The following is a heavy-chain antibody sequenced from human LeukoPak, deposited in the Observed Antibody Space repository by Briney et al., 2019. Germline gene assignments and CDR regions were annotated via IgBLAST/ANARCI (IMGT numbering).Heavy chain of an antibody. CDR1: GGSISSSSYY. Sequence: ASETLSLTCTVSGGSISSSSYYWGWIRQPPGKGLEWIGSIYYSGSTYYNPSLKSRVTISVDTSKNQFSLKLSSVTAADTAVYYCARLGLFDYWGQGTLVTVSS. D-gene: IGHD3-16*01. CDR3: ARLGLFDY. J-gene: IGHJ4*02. CDR2: IYYSGST. V-gene: IGHV4-39*01.